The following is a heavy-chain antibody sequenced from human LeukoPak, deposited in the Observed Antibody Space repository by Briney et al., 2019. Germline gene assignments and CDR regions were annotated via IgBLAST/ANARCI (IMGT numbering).Heavy chain of an antibody. CDR3: VRGAYGDK. V-gene: IGHV1-18*01. CDR1: GYTLTSYG. Sequence: ASVKVSCKASGYTLTSYGINWMRQAPGQGLEWMGWISTQSGNTNYAQKVQGRLTLTTDRSTNTAYMELRSLRSDDTAVYYCVRGAYGDKWGQGTMVTVSS. D-gene: IGHD4-17*01. J-gene: IGHJ4*02. CDR2: ISTQSGNT.